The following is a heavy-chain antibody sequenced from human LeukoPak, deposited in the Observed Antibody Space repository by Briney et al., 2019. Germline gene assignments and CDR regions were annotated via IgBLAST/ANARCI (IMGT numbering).Heavy chain of an antibody. V-gene: IGHV3-30*02. J-gene: IGHJ3*02. CDR2: IRYDGSNK. CDR3: AKDDYQLLSVPDAFDI. Sequence: GGSLRLSCAASGFTFSSYGMHWVRQAPGKGLEWVAFIRYDGSNKYYADSVKGRFTISRDNSKNTLYLQMNSLRAEDTAVYYCAKDDYQLLSVPDAFDIWGLGTMVTVSS. D-gene: IGHD2-2*01. CDR1: GFTFSSYG.